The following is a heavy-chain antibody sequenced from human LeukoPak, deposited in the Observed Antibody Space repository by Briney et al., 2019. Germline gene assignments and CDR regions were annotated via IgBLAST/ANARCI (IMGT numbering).Heavy chain of an antibody. J-gene: IGHJ4*02. D-gene: IGHD3-10*01. CDR1: GFTFSSYA. CDR2: ISGRGGAT. Sequence: GGSLRLSCAASGFTFSSYAMNWVRQAPGKGLEWVSVISGRGGATYYADSVKGRSTISRDNSKNTLYLQMHSLIAEDTAIYYCAKDRYYGSGTYNDYWGQGTLVTVSS. CDR3: AKDRYYGSGTYNDY. V-gene: IGHV3-23*01.